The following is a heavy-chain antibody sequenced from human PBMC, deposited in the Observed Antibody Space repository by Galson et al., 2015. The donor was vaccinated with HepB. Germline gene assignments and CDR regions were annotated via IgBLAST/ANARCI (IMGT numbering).Heavy chain of an antibody. CDR1: GFTFSSYG. D-gene: IGHD6-19*01. CDR3: ARDPRAGRHDAFDI. CDR2: ISYDGSNK. V-gene: IGHV3-30*03. Sequence: SLRLSCAASGFTFSSYGMHWVRQAPGKGLEWVAVISYDGSNKYYADSVKGRFTISRDNSKNTLYLQMNSLRAEDTAVYYCARDPRAGRHDAFDIWGQGTMVTVSS. J-gene: IGHJ3*02.